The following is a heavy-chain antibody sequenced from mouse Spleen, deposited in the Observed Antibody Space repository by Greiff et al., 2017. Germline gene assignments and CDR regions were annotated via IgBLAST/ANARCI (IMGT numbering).Heavy chain of an antibody. CDR1: GYTFTSYW. J-gene: IGHJ2*01. CDR3: AKGIYYYGPSFDY. Sequence: VQLQQPGAELVKPGASVKMSCKASGYTFTSYWITWVKQRPGQGLEWIGDIYPGSGSTNYNEKFKSKATLTVDTSSSTAYMQLSSLTSEDSAVYYCAKGIYYYGPSFDYWGQGTTLTVSS. V-gene: IGHV1-55*01. CDR2: IYPGSGST. D-gene: IGHD1-1*01.